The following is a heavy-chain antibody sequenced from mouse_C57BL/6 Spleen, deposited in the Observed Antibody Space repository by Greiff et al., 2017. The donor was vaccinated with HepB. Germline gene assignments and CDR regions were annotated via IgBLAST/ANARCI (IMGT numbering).Heavy chain of an antibody. J-gene: IGHJ3*01. CDR3: TRDHYYGSSYVPRFAY. Sequence: EVKVVESGEGLVKPGGSLKLSCAASGFTFSSYAMSWVRQTPEKRLEWVAYISSGGDYIYYADTVKGRFTISRDNARNTLYLQMSSLKSEDTAMYYCTRDHYYGSSYVPRFAYWGQGTLVTVSA. V-gene: IGHV5-9-1*02. CDR1: GFTFSSYA. D-gene: IGHD1-1*01. CDR2: ISSGGDYI.